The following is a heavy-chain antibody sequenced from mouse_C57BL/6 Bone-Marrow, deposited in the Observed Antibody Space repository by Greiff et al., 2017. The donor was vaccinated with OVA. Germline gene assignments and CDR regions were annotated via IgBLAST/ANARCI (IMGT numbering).Heavy chain of an antibody. J-gene: IGHJ4*01. CDR1: GYTFTSYW. CDR2: INPSSGYT. V-gene: IGHV1-7*01. Sequence: VKLMESGAELAKPGASVKLSCKASGYTFTSYWMHWVKQRPGQGLEWIGYINPSSGYTKYNQKFKDKATLTADKSSSTAYMQLSSLTYEDSAVDYCARELRRYYYAMDYWGQGTSVTVSS. CDR3: ARELRRYYYAMDY. D-gene: IGHD1-1*01.